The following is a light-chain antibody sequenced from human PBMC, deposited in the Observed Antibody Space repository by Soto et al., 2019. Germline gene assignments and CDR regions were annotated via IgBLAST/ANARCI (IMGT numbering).Light chain of an antibody. J-gene: IGLJ3*02. CDR2: LEGSGSY. V-gene: IGLV4-60*02. CDR1: SGHSSYI. Sequence: QPVLTQSSSASASMGSSVKLTCTLSSGHSSYIIAWHQQQPGKAPRYLMKLEGSGSYNKGSGVPDLFSGSSSGADRYLTISHLQFEDEADYYCETWDSNTHTVFGGGTKLTVL. CDR3: ETWDSNTHTV.